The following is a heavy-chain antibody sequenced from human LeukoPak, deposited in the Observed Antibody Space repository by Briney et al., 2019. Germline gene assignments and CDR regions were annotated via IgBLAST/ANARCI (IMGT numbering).Heavy chain of an antibody. V-gene: IGHV3-53*01. CDR2: IYSGGST. CDR3: ARGRDTAMGAFDN. Sequence: GGSLRLSCAASGLTFSSHWMHWVRQAPGKGLVWVSVIYSGGSTYYADSVKGRFTISRDNSKNTLYFQMNSLRAEDTAVYYCARGRDTAMGAFDNWGQGTLVTVSS. CDR1: GLTFSSHW. D-gene: IGHD5-18*01. J-gene: IGHJ4*02.